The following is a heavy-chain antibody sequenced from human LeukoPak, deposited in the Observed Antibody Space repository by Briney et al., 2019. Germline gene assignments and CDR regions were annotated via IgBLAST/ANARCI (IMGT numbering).Heavy chain of an antibody. CDR2: IYSSGTT. CDR1: GFTVSSNY. J-gene: IGHJ4*02. Sequence: GGSLRLSCAASGFTVSSNYMSWVRQAPGKGLEWVSVIYSSGTTYYADSVKGRFTISRDDSKNTLYLQVSGLRAEDTAVYYCARDSGSGYFYFDYWGQGTLVTASS. CDR3: ARDSGSGYFYFDY. D-gene: IGHD3-22*01. V-gene: IGHV3-66*01.